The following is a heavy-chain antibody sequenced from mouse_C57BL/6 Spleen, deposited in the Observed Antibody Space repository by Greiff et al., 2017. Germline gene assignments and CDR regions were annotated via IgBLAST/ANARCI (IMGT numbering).Heavy chain of an antibody. CDR1: GFSLTSYG. J-gene: IGHJ4*01. CDR3: ARKENDDYAMGY. CDR2: IWIGGST. D-gene: IGHD2-12*01. V-gene: IGHV2-2*01. Sequence: VQLQQSGPGLVRPSQSLSISCTVSGFSLTSYGVHWVRQSPGKGLEWLGVIWIGGSTDYNAAFISRLSISNDNSNSQVFFKMNSLQADDAAVYYCARKENDDYAMGYWGQGTSVTVS.